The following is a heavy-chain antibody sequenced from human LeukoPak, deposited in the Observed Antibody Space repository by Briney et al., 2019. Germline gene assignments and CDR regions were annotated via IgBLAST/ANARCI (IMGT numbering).Heavy chain of an antibody. V-gene: IGHV4-39*01. Sequence: PSETLSLTCTVSGGSISSSSYYWGWIRQPPGKGLEWIGSIYYSGSTYYNPSLKCRVTISVDTSKNQFSLKLSSVTAADTAVYYCARHEDYDYVWGSYIWGQGTLVTVSS. CDR2: IYYSGST. CDR3: ARHEDYDYVWGSYI. CDR1: GGSISSSSYY. D-gene: IGHD3-16*01. J-gene: IGHJ4*02.